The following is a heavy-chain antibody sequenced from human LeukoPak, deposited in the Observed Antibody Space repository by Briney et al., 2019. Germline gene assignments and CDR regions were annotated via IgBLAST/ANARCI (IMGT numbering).Heavy chain of an antibody. J-gene: IGHJ4*02. CDR3: ASLPTQIGYSSGWNY. V-gene: IGHV3-7*01. Sequence: PGGSLRLSCAASGFTFSSYWMSWVRQAPGKGLEWVANIKQDGSEKYYVDSVKGRFTISRDNAKNTLYLQMNSLRVEDTAVYYCASLPTQIGYSSGWNYWGQGTLVTVSS. D-gene: IGHD6-19*01. CDR2: IKQDGSEK. CDR1: GFTFSSYW.